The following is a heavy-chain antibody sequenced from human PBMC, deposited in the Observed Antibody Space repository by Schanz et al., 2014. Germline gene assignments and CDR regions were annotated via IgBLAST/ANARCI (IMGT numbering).Heavy chain of an antibody. D-gene: IGHD3-10*01. J-gene: IGHJ4*02. Sequence: QVQLVESGGGVVQPGRSLRLSCAASGFTFSDYYMSWIRQAPGKGLEWVSYISGTTTYTNYADSVKGRFTISRDNAKNSMYLHMKSLRGEDTAVYYCARDNYYGSGSCAYWGQGTLVTVSS. CDR2: ISGTTTYT. CDR1: GFTFSDYY. V-gene: IGHV3-11*06. CDR3: ARDNYYGSGSCAY.